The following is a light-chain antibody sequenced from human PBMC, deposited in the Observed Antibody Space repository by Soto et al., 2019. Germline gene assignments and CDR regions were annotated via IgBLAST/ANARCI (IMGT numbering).Light chain of an antibody. Sequence: DIQMTQSPSSLSASVGDRVTITCRASQTISTYLNWYQQKPGKAPRLLIYDASSLLSGVPSRFSGSGSGTDFTLTIASLQPEDFATYYCQQSYSIPYTFGQGTKLEIK. V-gene: IGKV1-39*01. J-gene: IGKJ2*01. CDR3: QQSYSIPYT. CDR1: QTISTY. CDR2: DAS.